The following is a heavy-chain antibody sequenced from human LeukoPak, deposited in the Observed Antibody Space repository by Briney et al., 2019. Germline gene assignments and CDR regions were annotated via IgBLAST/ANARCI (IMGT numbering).Heavy chain of an antibody. CDR1: GFTFSNYW. CDR3: ARVGGWLRSAPLYYFDY. J-gene: IGHJ4*02. D-gene: IGHD5-12*01. Sequence: GGSLRLSCAASGFTFSNYWMGWVRQAPGSGREWVANIKRDGSETYYVDSMKGRFTISRDNANNSLYLQMNSLKVDDTAVYYCARVGGWLRSAPLYYFDYWGQGTLVTVSS. V-gene: IGHV3-7*01. CDR2: IKRDGSET.